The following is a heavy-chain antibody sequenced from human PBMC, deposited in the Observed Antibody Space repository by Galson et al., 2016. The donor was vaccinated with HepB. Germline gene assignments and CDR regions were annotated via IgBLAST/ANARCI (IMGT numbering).Heavy chain of an antibody. CDR1: GFTFNTSA. CDR3: ARDTKDFWP. V-gene: IGHV3-21*01. D-gene: IGHD3-3*01. Sequence: SLRLSCAASGFTFNTSAMSWVRQAPGKGLEWVSTISRTSSYKHYADSVKGRFTISRDNAKNSLFLQMNSLTVEDTAVYYCARDTKDFWPWGQGSLVTVSS. CDR2: ISRTSSYK. J-gene: IGHJ5*02.